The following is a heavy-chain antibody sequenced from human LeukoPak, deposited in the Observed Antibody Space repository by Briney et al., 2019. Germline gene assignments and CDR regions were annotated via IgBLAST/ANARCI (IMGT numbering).Heavy chain of an antibody. J-gene: IGHJ5*02. CDR1: GGTFSSYA. CDR2: IIPIFGTA. D-gene: IGHD3-10*01. CDR3: ARGSGSYYESWFDP. V-gene: IGHV1-69*13. Sequence: ASVKVSCKASGGTFSSYAISWVRQAPGQGLEWMGGIIPIFGTANYAQKFQGRVTITADEPTSTAYMELSSLRSEDTAVYYCARGSGSYYESWFDPWGQGTLVTVSS.